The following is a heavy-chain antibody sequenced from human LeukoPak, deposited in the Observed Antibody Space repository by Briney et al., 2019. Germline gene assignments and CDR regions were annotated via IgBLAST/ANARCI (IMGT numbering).Heavy chain of an antibody. CDR2: INHSGST. D-gene: IGHD5-24*01. V-gene: IGHV4-34*01. J-gene: IGHJ4*02. Sequence: SETLSLTCAVYGGSFSGYYWSWIRQPPGKGLEWIGEINHSGSTNYNPSLKSRVTISVDTSKNQFSLKLSSVTAADTTVYYCASSANYLDYWGPGTLVTVSS. CDR1: GGSFSGYY. CDR3: ASSANYLDY.